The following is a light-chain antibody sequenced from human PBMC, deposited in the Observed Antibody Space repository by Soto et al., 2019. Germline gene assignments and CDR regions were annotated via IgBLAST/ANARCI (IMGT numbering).Light chain of an antibody. CDR1: QSVPRSY. CDR2: AAS. V-gene: IGKV3-20*01. Sequence: EIVLTQSPGTLSLSPGERATLSCRASQSVPRSYLAWYQQKPGQAPRLLIYAASSRATGIPDRFSGGGSGTDFTLTISRLEPEDFAVYYCQQCGSSPITFGQGTKVDI. CDR3: QQCGSSPIT. J-gene: IGKJ1*01.